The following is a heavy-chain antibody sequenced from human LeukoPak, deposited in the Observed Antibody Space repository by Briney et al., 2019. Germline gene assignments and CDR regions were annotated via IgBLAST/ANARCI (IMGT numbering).Heavy chain of an antibody. CDR1: GFTFINAW. V-gene: IGHV3-15*01. J-gene: IGHJ4*02. CDR3: TTDGVGVEGATYDN. Sequence: GGSLRLSCAASGFTFINAWMAWVRQAPGKGLEWVGRIKAKAHGGTIEYAAPVKGRFTISRDDSKNTLYLQMNSLKTEDTAIYYCTTDGVGVEGATYDNWGQGTLVSVSS. D-gene: IGHD1-26*01. CDR2: IKAKAHGGTI.